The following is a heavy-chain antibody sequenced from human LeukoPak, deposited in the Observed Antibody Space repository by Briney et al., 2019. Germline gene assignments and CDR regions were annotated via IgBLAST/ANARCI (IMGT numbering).Heavy chain of an antibody. Sequence: ASVKVSCKASGYTFTSYDINWVRQGTGQGLEWMGWMNPNSGNTGYAQKFQGRVTMTRNTSISTAYMELSSLRSEDTAVYYCARGNYYDSSGYYYHPFDYWGQGTLVTVSS. D-gene: IGHD3-22*01. J-gene: IGHJ4*02. CDR2: MNPNSGNT. CDR1: GYTFTSYD. V-gene: IGHV1-8*01. CDR3: ARGNYYDSSGYYYHPFDY.